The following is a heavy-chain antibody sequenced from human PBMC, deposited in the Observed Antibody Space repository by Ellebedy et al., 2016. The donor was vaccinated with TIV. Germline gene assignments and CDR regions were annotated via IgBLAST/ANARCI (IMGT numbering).Heavy chain of an antibody. CDR3: VRGSDNSRPYFFDF. D-gene: IGHD2-21*01. CDR1: GFTFSSYS. J-gene: IGHJ4*02. Sequence: GESLKISCAASGFTFSSYSMNWVRQAPGKGLEWVSSISSSSSYIYYADSVKGRFTISRDNAKNSLYLQMNSLRAEDSAIYYCVRGSDNSRPYFFDFWGRGSLVTVSS. V-gene: IGHV3-21*04. CDR2: ISSSSSYI.